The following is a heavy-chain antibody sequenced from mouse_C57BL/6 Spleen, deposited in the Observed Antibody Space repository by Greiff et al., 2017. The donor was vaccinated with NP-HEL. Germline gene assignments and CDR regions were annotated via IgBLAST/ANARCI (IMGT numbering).Heavy chain of an antibody. Sequence: VQLKQSGPELVKPGASVKISCKASGYTFTDYYMNWVKQSHGKSLEWIGDINPNNGGTSYNQKFKGKATLTVDKSSSTAYMELRSLTSEDSAVYYCGIYYDYAWFAYWGQGTLVTVSA. CDR1: GYTFTDYY. J-gene: IGHJ3*01. CDR3: GIYYDYAWFAY. V-gene: IGHV1-26*01. D-gene: IGHD2-4*01. CDR2: INPNNGGT.